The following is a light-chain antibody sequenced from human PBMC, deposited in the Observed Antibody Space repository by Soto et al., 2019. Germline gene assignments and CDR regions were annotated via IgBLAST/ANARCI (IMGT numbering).Light chain of an antibody. CDR3: QQRSDSIT. V-gene: IGKV3-11*01. CDR2: DAS. J-gene: IGKJ5*01. CDR1: HSVTTH. Sequence: VLTQSPDPLSVSPGERATLSCWASHSVTTHLAWFQQRPGQTPRLLIYDASTRAPGIPARFSGRGSGADFTLTISSLEPEDFAVYYCQQRSDSITFGQGTRLEIK.